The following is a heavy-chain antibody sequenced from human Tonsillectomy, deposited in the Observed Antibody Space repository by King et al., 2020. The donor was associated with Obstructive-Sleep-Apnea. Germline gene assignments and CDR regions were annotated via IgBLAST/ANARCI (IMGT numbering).Heavy chain of an antibody. CDR2: ISWNSGSI. Sequence: VQLVESGGGLVQPGRSLRLSCAASGFTFDDYAMHWVRQAPGKGLEWVSGISWNSGSIGYADSVKGRFTISRDNAKNSLYLQMNSLRAEDTALFYCAKDMGSSSSLPKYYYYYYGMDVWGQGTTVTVSS. V-gene: IGHV3-9*01. J-gene: IGHJ6*02. CDR3: AKDMGSSSSLPKYYYYYYGMDV. CDR1: GFTFDDYA. D-gene: IGHD6-6*01.